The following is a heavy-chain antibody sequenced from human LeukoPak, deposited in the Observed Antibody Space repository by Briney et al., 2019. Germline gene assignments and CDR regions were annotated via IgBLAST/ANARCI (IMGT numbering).Heavy chain of an antibody. D-gene: IGHD5-24*01. CDR3: ARAGTVEMTPLDY. Sequence: ASVKVSCKASGYTFTGYYMHWVRQAPGQGLEWMGWINPNSGGANYAQKFQGWVTMTRDTSISTAYMELSRLRSDDTAVYYCARAGTVEMTPLDYWGQGTLVTVSS. V-gene: IGHV1-2*04. CDR2: INPNSGGA. J-gene: IGHJ4*02. CDR1: GYTFTGYY.